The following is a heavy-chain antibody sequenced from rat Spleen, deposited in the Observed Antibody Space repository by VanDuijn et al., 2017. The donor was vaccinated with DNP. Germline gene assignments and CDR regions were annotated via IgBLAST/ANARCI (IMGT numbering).Heavy chain of an antibody. CDR2: ISYSGTT. J-gene: IGHJ2*01. CDR3: ARWNIGTSTLDY. CDR1: GFSITSKY. D-gene: IGHD1-5*01. V-gene: IGHV3-1*01. Sequence: EVQLQESGPGLLKPSQSLSLTCSVTGFSITSKYWAWIRKLPGNKMEWIGHISYSGTTSYHPSLKSRISITRDTSKNQFFLQLSSVTTEDTATYYCARWNIGTSTLDYWGQGVMVTVSS.